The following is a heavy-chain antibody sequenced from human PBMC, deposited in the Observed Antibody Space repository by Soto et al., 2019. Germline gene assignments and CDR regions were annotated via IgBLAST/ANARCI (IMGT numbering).Heavy chain of an antibody. Sequence: GASVNVSCKASGYTFTSYAIHWLRQAPGQTLEWMGWINAGNGNTKYSDNFQGRVTITRDTSASTAYMELSSLIFEDTAVYYCAKDFDYYYYAMDVWGQGTTVTVSS. CDR1: GYTFTSYA. J-gene: IGHJ6*02. CDR2: INAGNGNT. V-gene: IGHV1-3*01. CDR3: AKDFDYYYYAMDV.